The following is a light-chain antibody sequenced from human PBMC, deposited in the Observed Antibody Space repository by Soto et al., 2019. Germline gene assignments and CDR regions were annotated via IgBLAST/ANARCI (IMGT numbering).Light chain of an antibody. CDR3: QQYGSLIT. Sequence: EIVLTQSPGTLSLSPGERATLSCRASQSLSGSYLAWHQEKPGQAPRLVIYGAFSRATGIPDRFSGSGSGTDFTLTISRLEPEDFAVYYCQQYGSLITFGQGTRLEIK. CDR2: GAF. J-gene: IGKJ5*01. CDR1: QSLSGSY. V-gene: IGKV3-20*01.